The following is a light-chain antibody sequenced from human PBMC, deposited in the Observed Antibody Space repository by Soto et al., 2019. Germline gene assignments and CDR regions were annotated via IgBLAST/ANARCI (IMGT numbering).Light chain of an antibody. Sequence: EVVLTQAPSTLPVSPGETASLSCRASQSVSSYLAWYQQKPGQAPRLLIYDTSIRASGIPARFSGSGSGTDFTLTISSLDPEDFAVYYCQQRSNRPLTFGQGTRLEIK. CDR2: DTS. V-gene: IGKV3-11*01. J-gene: IGKJ5*01. CDR3: QQRSNRPLT. CDR1: QSVSSY.